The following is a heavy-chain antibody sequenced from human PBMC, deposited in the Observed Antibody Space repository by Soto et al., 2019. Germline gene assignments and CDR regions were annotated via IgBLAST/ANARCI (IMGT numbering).Heavy chain of an antibody. J-gene: IGHJ4*02. CDR1: GYTFTSYY. D-gene: IGHD4-17*01. Sequence: QGQLVQSGAEVKKPGASVKISCKASGYTFTSYYMHWMRQAPGQGLEWMGRINPSGGSTNYAQKFQGRVTMTRDTSTTTVYMELSSLRSEDTAVYYCARRDYGGPAGDWGQGTLVTVSS. CDR2: INPSGGST. CDR3: ARRDYGGPAGD. V-gene: IGHV1-46*01.